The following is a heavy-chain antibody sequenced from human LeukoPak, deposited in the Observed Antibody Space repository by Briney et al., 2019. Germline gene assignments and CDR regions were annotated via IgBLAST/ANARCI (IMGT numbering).Heavy chain of an antibody. D-gene: IGHD2-2*02. J-gene: IGHJ4*02. V-gene: IGHV3-15*01. CDR1: GFTFSNAW. CDR3: TTEGYCNSTSCYSGY. CDR2: IKSKTDGGTT. Sequence: PGESLRLSCAASGFTFSNAWMSWVRQAPGKGLEWVGRIKSKTDGGTTDYAAPVKGRFTISRDDSKNTLYLQMNSLKTEDTAVYYCTTEGYCNSTSCYSGYWGQGTLVAVSS.